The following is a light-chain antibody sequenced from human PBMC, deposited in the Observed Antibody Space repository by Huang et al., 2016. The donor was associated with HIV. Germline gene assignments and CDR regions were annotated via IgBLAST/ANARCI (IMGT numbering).Light chain of an antibody. CDR1: QSVSSN. CDR3: QQYKTWPQT. J-gene: IGKJ1*01. CDR2: GAS. V-gene: IGKV3-15*01. Sequence: EIVMTQSPASLSVSTGERTTLSCRASQSVSSNIAWYQQKPGRTPRLLIHGASTRATDVPVRFSGSGSGTEFTLTSSGLQSEDSAVYYCQQYKTWPQTFGQGTKVEIK.